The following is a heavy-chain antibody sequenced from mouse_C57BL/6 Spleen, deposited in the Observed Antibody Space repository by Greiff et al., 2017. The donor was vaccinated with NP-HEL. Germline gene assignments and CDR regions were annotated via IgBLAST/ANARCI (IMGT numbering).Heavy chain of an antibody. CDR2: ISRGGDYI. CDR3: TRDDESIAYGNYNDFDY. Sequence: EVQLVESGEGLVKPGGSLKLSCAASGFTFSSYAMSWVRQTPEKRLEWVAYISRGGDYIYYADTVKGRFTISRDNARNTLYLQRSSLKTEDTAMYYWTRDDESIAYGNYNDFDYWGQGTTLTVSS. V-gene: IGHV5-9-1*02. D-gene: IGHD2-10*02. J-gene: IGHJ2*01. CDR1: GFTFSSYA.